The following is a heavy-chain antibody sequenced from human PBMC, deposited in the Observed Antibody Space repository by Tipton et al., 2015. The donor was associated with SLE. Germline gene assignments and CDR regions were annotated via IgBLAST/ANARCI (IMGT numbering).Heavy chain of an antibody. CDR1: GGSISSGGHY. CDR3: ARRPYVSSGYFFDY. Sequence: TLSLTCTVSGGSISSGGHYWSWIRQHPGKGLEWIGSIYYSGSTYYNPSLKSRVTISVDTSKNQFSLKLSSVTAADTAVYYCARRPYVSSGYFFDYWGQGTLVTVSS. J-gene: IGHJ4*02. D-gene: IGHD3-22*01. V-gene: IGHV4-39*07. CDR2: IYYSGST.